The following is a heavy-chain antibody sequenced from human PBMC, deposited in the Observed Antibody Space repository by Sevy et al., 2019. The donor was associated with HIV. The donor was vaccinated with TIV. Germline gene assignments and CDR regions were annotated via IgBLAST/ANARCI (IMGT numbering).Heavy chain of an antibody. V-gene: IGHV1-69*10. D-gene: IGHD2-21*02. J-gene: IGHJ4*02. CDR2: IIPRPGLA. Sequence: ASVKVTCLASGGSHSNYGMNWVRQAPGEGLEWMGGIIPRPGLANYVQKFRDRVSITADESTTTMYIEVMRLRSEDTGVYYCASVRPWSGDCYFFDSWGQGTLVTVSS. CDR1: GGSHSNYG. CDR3: ASVRPWSGDCYFFDS.